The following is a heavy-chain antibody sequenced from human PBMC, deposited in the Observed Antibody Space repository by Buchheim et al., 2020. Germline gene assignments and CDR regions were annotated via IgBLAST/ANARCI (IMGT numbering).Heavy chain of an antibody. J-gene: IGHJ4*02. V-gene: IGHV3-7*01. Sequence: EVQLVESGGGLVQPGGSLRLSCAASGFTFSSYWMSWVRQAPGKGLEWVANIKQDGSEKYYVDSVKGRFTISRDNAKNSLYLQMNSLKAEDTAVYYCARESRDGYNFESDDFDYWGQGTL. CDR1: GFTFSSYW. CDR3: ARESRDGYNFESDDFDY. D-gene: IGHD5-24*01. CDR2: IKQDGSEK.